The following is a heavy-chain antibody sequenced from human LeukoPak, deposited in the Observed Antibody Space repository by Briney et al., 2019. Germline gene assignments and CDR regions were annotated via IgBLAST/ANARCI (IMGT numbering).Heavy chain of an antibody. V-gene: IGHV3-7*01. CDR1: GFTSTTAW. Sequence: GGSLRLSCAISGFTSTTAWMTWVRQAPGKGLEWVADIRQDGSDKYYVDSVKGRFIISRGNAKKSVSLHMNNLRVEDTAVYYCARVSRLSSWYQTNDYWGQGTLVTVSS. J-gene: IGHJ4*02. D-gene: IGHD6-13*01. CDR3: ARVSRLSSWYQTNDY. CDR2: IRQDGSDK.